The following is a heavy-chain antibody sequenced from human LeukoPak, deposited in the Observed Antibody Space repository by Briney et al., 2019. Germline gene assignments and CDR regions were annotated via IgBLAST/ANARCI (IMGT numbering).Heavy chain of an antibody. J-gene: IGHJ4*02. Sequence: SETLSLTCTVSGASISSSTYYWGWIRQPPGKGLEWIGSASYSGSTYYNPSLKSRVTISVDTSKNQFSLKLSSVTAADTAVYYCARVGYYDSSGYSVFDYWGQGTLVTVSS. V-gene: IGHV4-39*07. D-gene: IGHD3-22*01. CDR2: ASYSGST. CDR3: ARVGYYDSSGYSVFDY. CDR1: GASISSSTYY.